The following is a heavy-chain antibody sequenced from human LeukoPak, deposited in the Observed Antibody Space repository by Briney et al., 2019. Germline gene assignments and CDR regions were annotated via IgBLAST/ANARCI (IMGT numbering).Heavy chain of an antibody. CDR2: TSSSDDGT. CDR1: GIPLSSYA. Sequence: GGSLRLSCAASGIPLSSYAMSWVRQVPGKGLEWVSATSSSDDGTYHADSVRGRFTISRDNAKNSLYLQMNSLRAEDTAVYYCAKGGKYDILTGYRRSRLLGDFWGQGTLVTVSS. CDR3: AKGGKYDILTGYRRSRLLGDF. D-gene: IGHD3-9*01. J-gene: IGHJ4*02. V-gene: IGHV3-23*01.